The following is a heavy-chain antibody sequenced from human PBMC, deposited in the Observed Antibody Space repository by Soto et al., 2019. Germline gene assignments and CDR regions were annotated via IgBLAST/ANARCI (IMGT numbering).Heavy chain of an antibody. CDR1: GYTFTSYG. J-gene: IGHJ3*02. CDR2: ISAYTDNT. V-gene: IGHV1-18*01. CDR3: ARDRGYYDSSGYYRHGAFDI. Sequence: ASVKVSCKASGYTFTSYGISWVRQAPGQGLEWMGWISAYTDNTNYAQNLQGRVTMTTDTSTSTAYMALRSLRSDDTAVYYCARDRGYYDSSGYYRHGAFDIRAQRTTVTGSS. D-gene: IGHD3-22*01.